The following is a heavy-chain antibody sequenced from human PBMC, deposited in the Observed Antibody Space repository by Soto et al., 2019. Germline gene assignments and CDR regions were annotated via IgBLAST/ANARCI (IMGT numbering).Heavy chain of an antibody. J-gene: IGHJ4*02. CDR2: ARNKAHSYTT. CDR3: TTAYDSSGQDY. CDR1: GFTFSDHH. D-gene: IGHD3-22*01. V-gene: IGHV3-72*01. Sequence: EVQLVESGGGLVQPGGSLRLSCAASGFTFSDHHMDWVRQAPGKGLEWVGRARNKAHSYTTAYAASVKGRFTISRDDSKNTLYLQMNSLKTEDTAVYYCTTAYDSSGQDYWGQGTLVTVSS.